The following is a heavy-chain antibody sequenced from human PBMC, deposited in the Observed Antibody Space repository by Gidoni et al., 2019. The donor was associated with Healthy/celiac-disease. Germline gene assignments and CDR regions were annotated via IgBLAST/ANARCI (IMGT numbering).Heavy chain of an antibody. D-gene: IGHD4-17*01. J-gene: IGHJ6*02. CDR3: VRDHWFSDYGDSAGLYYYYGMDV. CDR1: GYTFTSYY. CDR2: INPSGGST. V-gene: IGHV1-46*01. Sequence: QVQLVQSGAEVKKPGASVKVSCKASGYTFTSYYMHWVRQAPGQGLEWMGIINPSGGSTSYAQKFQGRVTMTRDTSTSTVYMELSSLRSEDTAVYYCVRDHWFSDYGDSAGLYYYYGMDVWGQGTTVTVS.